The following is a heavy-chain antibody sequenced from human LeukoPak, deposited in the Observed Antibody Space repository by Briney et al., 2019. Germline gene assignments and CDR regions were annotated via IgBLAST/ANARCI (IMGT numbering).Heavy chain of an antibody. CDR2: IKQDGSEG. CDR3: ARLNFWSNSYAAPFDS. V-gene: IGHV3-7*01. Sequence: GGSLRLSCAASKFFFHGYWMSWVRQAPGKGLEWVANIKQDGSEGYYMDSVRGRFTISRDNAKNLLFLQMNSLRPDDTAVYYCARLNFWSNSYAAPFDSWGQGSLVTVSS. D-gene: IGHD3-16*01. J-gene: IGHJ4*02. CDR1: KFFFHGYW.